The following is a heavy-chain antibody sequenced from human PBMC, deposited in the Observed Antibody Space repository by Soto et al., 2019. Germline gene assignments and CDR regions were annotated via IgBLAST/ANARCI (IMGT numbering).Heavy chain of an antibody. CDR3: ARPRVTLRNIYYYGMDV. V-gene: IGHV4-59*01. CDR2: IYYTGIT. D-gene: IGHD2-15*01. Sequence: PSETLSLTCSVSGGSITDNCWTWIRQSPGKGLEWVGYIYYTGITNYNPSLKRRVTISLDRSKNQFSLKLDSVTAADTAVYYCARPRVTLRNIYYYGMDVWGQGTTVTVSS. J-gene: IGHJ6*02. CDR1: GGSITDNC.